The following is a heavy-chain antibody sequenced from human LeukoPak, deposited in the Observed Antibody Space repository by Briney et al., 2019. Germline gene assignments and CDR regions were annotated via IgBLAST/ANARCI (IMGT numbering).Heavy chain of an antibody. Sequence: ASVKVSCKTSGYTFNDYYVHWVRQAPGQGLEWMGRINPNSGRTNNAPKFQGRVTLTTDTSISTACMELSGLISGGTSLYDCAIVSSYVLTGYYHFWGQGTLVTVSS. CDR1: GYTFNDYY. CDR3: AIVSSYVLTGYYHF. D-gene: IGHD3-9*01. CDR2: INPNSGRT. V-gene: IGHV1-2*06. J-gene: IGHJ4*02.